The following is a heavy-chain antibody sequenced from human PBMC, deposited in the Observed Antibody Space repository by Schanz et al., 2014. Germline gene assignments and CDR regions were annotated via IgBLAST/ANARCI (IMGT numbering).Heavy chain of an antibody. J-gene: IGHJ6*02. Sequence: QVQLVQSEAEVKKPGSSVKVSCKLSGGTFSSYTISWMRQAPGQGLEWMGKIIPVLNIATYAQKFQGRVTITADKSTSTASMELSSLRSEDTAVYYCARGPSQGYSDGHNIGAYYYGMDVGGQGTTVTVSS. CDR2: IIPVLNIA. D-gene: IGHD5-18*01. CDR1: GGTFSSYT. CDR3: ARGPSQGYSDGHNIGAYYYGMDV. V-gene: IGHV1-69*02.